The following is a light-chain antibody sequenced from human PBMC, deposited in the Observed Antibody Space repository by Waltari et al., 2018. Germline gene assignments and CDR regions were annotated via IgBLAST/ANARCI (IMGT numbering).Light chain of an antibody. V-gene: IGKV3-20*01. Sequence: ELVLTQSPGTLSLSPGERATLSCRASQSIGRYLIWYQQKPGQAPRLLIYGASSRAAGIPDRFSGSGSGTDFSLTISRLEPEDVAVYYCQNHERLPAVFGQGTKVEIK. CDR1: QSIGRY. J-gene: IGKJ1*01. CDR3: QNHERLPAV. CDR2: GAS.